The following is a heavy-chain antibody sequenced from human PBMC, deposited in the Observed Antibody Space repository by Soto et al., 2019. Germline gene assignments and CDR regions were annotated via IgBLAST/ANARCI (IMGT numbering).Heavy chain of an antibody. V-gene: IGHV4-4*02. CDR2: IHRDGVS. Sequence: QVQLQESGPGLVKPSGTLSLTCGVSRGSITTDPWWRWVRQSPEKGLEWSAEIHRDGVSNYNPSLKSRVTISTDPSKKGFPWNMNSVVASDKAVHYSARDTRPVLYGGGCFDLWGRGTLVFVSS. D-gene: IGHD3-16*01. J-gene: IGHJ2*01. CDR3: ARDTRPVLYGGGCFDL. CDR1: RGSITTDPW.